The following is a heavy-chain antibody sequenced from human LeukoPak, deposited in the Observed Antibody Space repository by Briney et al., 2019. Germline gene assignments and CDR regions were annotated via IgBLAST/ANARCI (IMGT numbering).Heavy chain of an antibody. D-gene: IGHD2-2*02. Sequence: PGGSLRLSCAASGFTFITYDMSWVRQPPRKELEWVSAISGSGGSTYYADSVKGRFTISRDNSKNTLYLQMNSLRAEDTAVYYCAPYCSSTSCYKILDYWGQGTLVTVSS. CDR3: APYCSSTSCYKILDY. J-gene: IGHJ4*02. CDR1: GFTFITYD. CDR2: ISGSGGST. V-gene: IGHV3-23*01.